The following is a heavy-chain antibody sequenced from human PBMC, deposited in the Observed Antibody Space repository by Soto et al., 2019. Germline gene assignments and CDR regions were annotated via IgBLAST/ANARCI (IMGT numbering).Heavy chain of an antibody. CDR2: VDGSGGDT. Sequence: GGSLRLSCAASGFPFSSYAMGWLRQAPGTGPEWVAFVDGSGGDTSFADSVKGRFTISRDNSKNSLYLHMNSLRAEDTAIYYCAKEMVAAAYVETSPFDLWGQGTLVTVSS. D-gene: IGHD2-15*01. V-gene: IGHV3-23*01. CDR3: AKEMVAAAYVETSPFDL. CDR1: GFPFSSYA. J-gene: IGHJ4*02.